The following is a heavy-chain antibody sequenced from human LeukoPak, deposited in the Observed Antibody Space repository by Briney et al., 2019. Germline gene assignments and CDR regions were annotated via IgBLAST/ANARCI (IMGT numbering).Heavy chain of an antibody. CDR3: ARRRDWNDVLDS. Sequence: SETLSLTCAVYGSSFSGYYWSWLRQSPEKGLEWVGEINHGGSTNYNPSLVSRVAISVDTSKNQFSLRLTSVTAADTGVYYCARRRDWNDVLDSWGLGALVTVSS. CDR2: INHGGST. V-gene: IGHV4-34*01. J-gene: IGHJ4*02. CDR1: GSSFSGYY. D-gene: IGHD1-1*01.